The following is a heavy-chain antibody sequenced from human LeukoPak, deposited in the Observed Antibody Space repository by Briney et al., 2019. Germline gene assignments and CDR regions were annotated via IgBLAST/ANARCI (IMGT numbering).Heavy chain of an antibody. CDR1: GFTFSSYG. Sequence: PGGSLRLSCAASGFTFSSYGMSWVRQAPGKGLEWVANIKQDGSEKYYVDSVKGRFTISRDNAKNSLYLQMNSLRAEDTAVYYCASSNTYYYDSSGYAYSAYYFDYWGQGTLVTVSS. D-gene: IGHD3-22*01. V-gene: IGHV3-7*01. CDR3: ASSNTYYYDSSGYAYSAYYFDY. CDR2: IKQDGSEK. J-gene: IGHJ4*02.